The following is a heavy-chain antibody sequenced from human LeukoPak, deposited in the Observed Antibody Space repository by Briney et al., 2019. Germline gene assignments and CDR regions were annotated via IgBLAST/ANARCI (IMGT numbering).Heavy chain of an antibody. Sequence: SVKVSCKASGGTFSSYAISWVRQAPGQGLEWMGRIIPIFGIANYAQKFQGRVTITEDKSTSTAYMELSSLRSEDTAVYYCARDHYYDSSGYYSWFDPWGQGTLVTVSS. CDR1: GGTFSSYA. J-gene: IGHJ5*02. D-gene: IGHD3-22*01. CDR3: ARDHYYDSSGYYSWFDP. V-gene: IGHV1-69*04. CDR2: IIPIFGIA.